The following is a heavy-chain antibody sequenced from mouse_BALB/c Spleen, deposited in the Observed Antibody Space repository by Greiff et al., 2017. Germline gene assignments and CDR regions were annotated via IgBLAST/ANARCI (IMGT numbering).Heavy chain of an antibody. Sequence: EVQLQESGPGLVKPSQSLSLTCSVTGYSITSGYYWNWIRQFPGNKLEWMGYISYDGSNNYNPSLKNRISITRDTSKNQFFLKLNSVTTEDTATYYCARGGNAVYYFDYWGQGTTLTVSS. CDR1: GYSITSGYY. J-gene: IGHJ2*01. CDR2: ISYDGSN. CDR3: ARGGNAVYYFDY. V-gene: IGHV3-6*02.